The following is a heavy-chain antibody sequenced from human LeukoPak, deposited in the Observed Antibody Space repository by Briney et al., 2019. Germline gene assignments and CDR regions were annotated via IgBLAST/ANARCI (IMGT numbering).Heavy chain of an antibody. V-gene: IGHV1-69*05. D-gene: IGHD2-8*01. CDR1: GGIFSTYA. CDR3: EMIPYCTSVICYYLDY. Sequence: ASVKASCNALGGIFSTYAISWVRQAPGLGLGWMGGIIPIFGTANYAQKLQGRVTMTTDTSTSTAYMELRSLRSDDTAVYYCEMIPYCTSVICYYLDYWGQGTLVTVSS. J-gene: IGHJ4*02. CDR2: IIPIFGTA.